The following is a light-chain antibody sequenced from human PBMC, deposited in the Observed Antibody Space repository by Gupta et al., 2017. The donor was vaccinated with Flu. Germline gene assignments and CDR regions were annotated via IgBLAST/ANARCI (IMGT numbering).Light chain of an antibody. Sequence: EIVLTQSPGTLSLSPGEGATLSCRASQSVSSIFLAWYQQKPGQAPRLLIYGASTRATGIPDRFSGSGSGTXFTLTIXRLEPEDFAVYFCQQDGRSPYTFGXGTKLEIK. CDR3: QQDGRSPYT. V-gene: IGKV3-20*01. CDR2: GAS. CDR1: QSVSSIF. J-gene: IGKJ2*01.